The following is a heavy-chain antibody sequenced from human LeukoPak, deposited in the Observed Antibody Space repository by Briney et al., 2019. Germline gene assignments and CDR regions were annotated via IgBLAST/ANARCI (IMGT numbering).Heavy chain of an antibody. Sequence: GGSLRLSCAASGFTFSSYGMHWVRRAPGKGLEWVAFVRYDGSNKYYADSVKGQFTISRDNSKNTLYLQMNSLRGEDTAAYYCAKDPRGYSAYDYDYFDYWGQGTLVTVSS. D-gene: IGHD5-12*01. CDR1: GFTFSSYG. V-gene: IGHV3-30*02. CDR3: AKDPRGYSAYDYDYFDY. CDR2: VRYDGSNK. J-gene: IGHJ4*02.